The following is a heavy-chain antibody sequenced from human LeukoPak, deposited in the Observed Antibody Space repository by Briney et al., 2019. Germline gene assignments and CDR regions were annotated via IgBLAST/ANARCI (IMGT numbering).Heavy chain of an antibody. Sequence: PGGSLRLSCAASGFTFGSYGMSWVRQAQGKGLEWVSSISSSSSYIYYADSVKGRFTISRDNAKNSLYLQMNSLRAEDTAVYYCARAGYSSGTFDYWGQGTLVTVSS. CDR3: ARAGYSSGTFDY. V-gene: IGHV3-21*01. J-gene: IGHJ4*02. D-gene: IGHD6-19*01. CDR2: ISSSSSYI. CDR1: GFTFGSYG.